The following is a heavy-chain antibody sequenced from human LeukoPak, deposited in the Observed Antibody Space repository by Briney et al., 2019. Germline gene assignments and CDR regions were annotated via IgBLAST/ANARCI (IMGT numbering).Heavy chain of an antibody. Sequence: GGSLTLSRAPSGLVFSDYYVVWIRHPRGEGREWIAYISSGGDTFFYADSVKGRFTITRDNSGDSLYLQMNSLRAEDTAVYYCARGDGVYDYVWGRSYWGQGTMVTVSS. CDR3: ARGDGVYDYVWGRSY. V-gene: IGHV3-11*01. J-gene: IGHJ4*02. CDR1: GLVFSDYY. D-gene: IGHD3-16*01. CDR2: ISSGGDTF.